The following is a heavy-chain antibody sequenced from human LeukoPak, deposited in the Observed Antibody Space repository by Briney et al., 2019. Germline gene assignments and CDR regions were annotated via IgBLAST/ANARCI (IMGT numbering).Heavy chain of an antibody. V-gene: IGHV3-30*02. Sequence: SGGSLRLSCAASGFTFSNYGMQWVRQAPGKGLEWVTFISSDGSYIQYADSVRGRFTISRDNSRNTLFLEMNSLRPEDAAVYYCAKDIWLLDLTTLADDYWGQGTLVTVSS. D-gene: IGHD4-23*01. CDR3: AKDIWLLDLTTLADDY. CDR2: ISSDGSYI. CDR1: GFTFSNYG. J-gene: IGHJ4*02.